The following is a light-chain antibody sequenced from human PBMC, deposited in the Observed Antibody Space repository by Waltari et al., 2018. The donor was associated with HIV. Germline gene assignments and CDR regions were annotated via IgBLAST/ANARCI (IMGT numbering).Light chain of an antibody. V-gene: IGLV2-8*01. CDR1: STDAGGYNY. Sequence: QSALTQPPSASGSPGQSVTISCTRTSTDAGGYNYVSWYQQHPGKAPQLIIYEVSKRPSGVPDRFSGSKSGNTASLTVSGLQAEDEADYYCSSYAGSNNLVFGGGTKLTVL. CDR3: SSYAGSNNLV. J-gene: IGLJ2*01. CDR2: EVS.